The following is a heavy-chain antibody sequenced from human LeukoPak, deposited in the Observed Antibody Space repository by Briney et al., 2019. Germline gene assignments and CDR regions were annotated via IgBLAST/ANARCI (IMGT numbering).Heavy chain of an antibody. V-gene: IGHV4-59*11. J-gene: IGHJ4*02. Sequence: SETLSLTCTVSGDSISSHYWSWIRQPPGKGLEYIGYIYYSGFTNYNPSLKSRVTIALDTSKNQFSLKLSSVTAADTAVYYCARSTRREYYFDYWGQGTLVTVSS. CDR2: IYYSGFT. CDR1: GDSISSHY. D-gene: IGHD3-10*01. CDR3: ARSTRREYYFDY.